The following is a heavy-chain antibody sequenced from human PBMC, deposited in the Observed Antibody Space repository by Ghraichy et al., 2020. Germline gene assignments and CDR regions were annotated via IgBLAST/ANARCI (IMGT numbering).Heavy chain of an antibody. D-gene: IGHD6-13*01. CDR1: GGSISSSTYF. J-gene: IGHJ5*02. Sequence: SETLSLTCTVSGGSISSSTYFWAWIRQPPGKELEWIGSIYNTENTYYNPSLKSRVTTSADTSKNQFSLKLTSVTAADTAVYYCARPDSSSRNWCDPWGPGTLVTVSS. V-gene: IGHV4-39*01. CDR2: IYNTENT. CDR3: ARPDSSSRNWCDP.